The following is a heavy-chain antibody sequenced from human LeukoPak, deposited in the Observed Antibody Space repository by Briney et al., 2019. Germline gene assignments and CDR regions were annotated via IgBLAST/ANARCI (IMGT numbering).Heavy chain of an antibody. CDR1: GYSFTSYW. J-gene: IGHJ3*02. D-gene: IGHD6-13*01. CDR3: ARHPKSGYSTTWYDGAFDI. V-gene: IGHV5-10-1*01. Sequence: GESPKISCKGTGYSFTSYWISWVRQMPGKGLELMGRIDPSDSHTNYSPSFQGHVTISADRSISTAYLQWSTLKASDTAMYYCARHPKSGYSTTWYDGAFDIWGQGTMVTVSS. CDR2: IDPSDSHT.